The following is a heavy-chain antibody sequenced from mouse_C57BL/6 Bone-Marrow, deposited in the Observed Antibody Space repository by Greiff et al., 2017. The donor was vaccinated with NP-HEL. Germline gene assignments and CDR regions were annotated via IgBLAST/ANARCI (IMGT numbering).Heavy chain of an antibody. D-gene: IGHD3-2*02. V-gene: IGHV1-69*01. J-gene: IGHJ3*01. CDR3: ARSAAQATRFAY. CDR1: GYTFTSYW. Sequence: VKLQQPGAELVMPGASVKLSCKASGYTFTSYWMHWVKQRPGQGLEWIGEIDPSDSYTNYNQKFKGKSTLTVDKSSSTAYMQLSSLTSEDSAVYYCARSAAQATRFAYWGQGTLVTVSA. CDR2: IDPSDSYT.